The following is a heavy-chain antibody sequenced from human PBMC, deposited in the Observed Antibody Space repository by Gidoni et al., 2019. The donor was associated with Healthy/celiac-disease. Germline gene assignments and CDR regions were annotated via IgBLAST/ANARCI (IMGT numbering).Heavy chain of an antibody. CDR2: INPNSGGT. D-gene: IGHD3-3*01. J-gene: IGHJ6*02. Sequence: QVQLVQSGAEVKKPGASVKVSCKASGYTFTGYYMHWVRQAPGQGLEWMGWINPNSGGTNYAQKFQGRVTMTRDTSISTAYMELSRLRSDDTAVYYCAREGPGGYDFWSGYYNGLYYYYGMDVWGQGTTVTVSS. CDR1: GYTFTGYY. V-gene: IGHV1-2*02. CDR3: AREGPGGYDFWSGYYNGLYYYYGMDV.